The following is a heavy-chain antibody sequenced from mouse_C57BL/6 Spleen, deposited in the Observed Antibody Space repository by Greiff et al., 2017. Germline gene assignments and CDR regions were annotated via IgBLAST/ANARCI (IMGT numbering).Heavy chain of an antibody. Sequence: VQLQQPGAELVKPGASVKLSCKASGYTFTSYWMHWVKQRPGQGLEWIGMIHPNSGSTNYNEKFKSKATLTVDKSSSTAYMQLSSLTSEDSAVYYCATFNGLYYCGSSYFDYWGQGTTLTVSS. J-gene: IGHJ2*01. CDR2: IHPNSGST. V-gene: IGHV1-64*01. CDR3: ATFNGLYYCGSSYFDY. CDR1: GYTFTSYW. D-gene: IGHD1-1*01.